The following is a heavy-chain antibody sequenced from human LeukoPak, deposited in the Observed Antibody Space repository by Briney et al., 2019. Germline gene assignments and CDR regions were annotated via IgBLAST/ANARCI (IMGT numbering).Heavy chain of an antibody. J-gene: IGHJ4*02. D-gene: IGHD3-22*01. CDR3: ARDIYDSSTFDY. CDR2: INPNSGGT. V-gene: IGHV1-2*02. Sequence: ASVKVSCKASGYTFTGYYMHWVRQAPGQGLEWMGWINPNSGGTNYAQKFQGRVTMTRDTSISTAYMELSRLRSDDTAVYYCARDIYDSSTFDYWGQGTLVTVSS. CDR1: GYTFTGYY.